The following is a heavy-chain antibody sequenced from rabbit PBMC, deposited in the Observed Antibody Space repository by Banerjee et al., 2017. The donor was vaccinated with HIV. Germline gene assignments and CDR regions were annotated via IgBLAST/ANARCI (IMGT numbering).Heavy chain of an antibody. Sequence: QEQLVESGGGLVQPEGSLTLTCKASGFDISSNAMCWVRQAPGKRPEWIACIYNGDGSSYYASWVNGRFTISKTSSTTVTLQMTSLTAADTATYFCARDLGGGSDLWGPGTLVTVS. D-gene: IGHD8-1*01. CDR1: GFDISSNA. V-gene: IGHV1S47*01. CDR2: IYNGDGSS. J-gene: IGHJ4*01. CDR3: ARDLGGGSDL.